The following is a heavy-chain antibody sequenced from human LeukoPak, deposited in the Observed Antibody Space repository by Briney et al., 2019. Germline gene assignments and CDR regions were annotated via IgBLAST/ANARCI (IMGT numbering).Heavy chain of an antibody. J-gene: IGHJ3*02. CDR1: GFTFSSYS. CDR2: ISSSSSYI. CDR3: VRGHIGVAAHDDDFDI. Sequence: PGGSLRLSCAASGFTFSSYSMNWVRQAPGKGLEWVSSISSSSSYIYYGDSVKGRFTISRDNAKNSLYLQMNSLRVEDTAVYYCVRGHIGVAAHDDDFDIWGQGTMVTVSS. V-gene: IGHV3-21*01. D-gene: IGHD6-19*01.